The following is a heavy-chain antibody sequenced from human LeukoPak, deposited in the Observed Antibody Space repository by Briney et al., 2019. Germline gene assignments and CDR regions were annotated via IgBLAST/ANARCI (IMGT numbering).Heavy chain of an antibody. CDR1: DGSISSHY. J-gene: IGHJ3*02. D-gene: IGHD6-19*01. V-gene: IGHV4-59*08. Sequence: PSETLSLTCKVSDGSISSHYWSWIRQPPGKGLEWIGHFAYSGTTSYNASLKSRVTISVDTSKYQFSLKLTSVTAADTAVYYCARPHSSGWYGVYDTWGQGTMVTVSS. CDR3: ARPHSSGWYGVYDT. CDR2: FAYSGTT.